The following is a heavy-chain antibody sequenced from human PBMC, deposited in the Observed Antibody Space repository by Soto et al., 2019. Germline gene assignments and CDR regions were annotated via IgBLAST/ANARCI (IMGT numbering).Heavy chain of an antibody. Sequence: GGSLRLSCAASGFTFSSYGMHWVRQAPGKGLEWVAVIWYDGSNKYYADSVKGRFTISRDNSKNTLYLQMNSRRAEDTAVYYCARDPGGRPAAIGWFDPWGQGTLVTVSS. V-gene: IGHV3-33*01. CDR2: IWYDGSNK. D-gene: IGHD2-2*02. CDR1: GFTFSSYG. CDR3: ARDPGGRPAAIGWFDP. J-gene: IGHJ5*02.